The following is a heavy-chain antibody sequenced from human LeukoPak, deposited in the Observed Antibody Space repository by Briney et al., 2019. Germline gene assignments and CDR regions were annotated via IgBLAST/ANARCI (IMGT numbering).Heavy chain of an antibody. Sequence: ASVKVSCKASGYTFSDYDINWVRQATGQALEWMGWINPNSGNAGYAQKFQGRVTMTRNTSIRTAYMELSSLRSEDTAVYYCARALAWGGSSYSYYYMDVWDKGTTVTVSS. J-gene: IGHJ6*03. CDR3: ARALAWGGSSYSYYYMDV. CDR2: INPNSGNA. CDR1: GYTFSDYD. V-gene: IGHV1-8*01. D-gene: IGHD1-26*01.